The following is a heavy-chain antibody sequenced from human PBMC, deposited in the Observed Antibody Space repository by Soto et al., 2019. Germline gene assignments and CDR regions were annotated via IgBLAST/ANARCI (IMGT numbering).Heavy chain of an antibody. J-gene: IGHJ4*02. V-gene: IGHV1-2*02. CDR2: INPTSGGT. D-gene: IGHD3-3*01. CDR3: ARAKTGDFWSGYYLHYFDY. Sequence: ASVKVSCKASGYTFPGNYMHWVRQAPGQGLEWMALINPTSGGTNYAQKFQGRVTMTWDTSISTAYMELSRLRSDDTAIYYCARAKTGDFWSGYYLHYFDYWGQGTLVTVS. CDR1: GYTFPGNY.